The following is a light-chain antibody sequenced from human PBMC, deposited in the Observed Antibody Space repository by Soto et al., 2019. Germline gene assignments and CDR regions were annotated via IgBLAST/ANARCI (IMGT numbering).Light chain of an antibody. CDR2: EVS. CDR3: NSYTSSSTWV. V-gene: IGLV2-14*01. J-gene: IGLJ3*02. CDR1: SSDVGGYNY. Sequence: QSVLTQPASVSGSPGQSITISCTGTSSDVGGYNYVSWYQQHPGKAPKLMIYEVSRRPSGVSNRFSGSKSANTASLTISGLQAEDEADYYCNSYTSSSTWVFGGGTKLTVL.